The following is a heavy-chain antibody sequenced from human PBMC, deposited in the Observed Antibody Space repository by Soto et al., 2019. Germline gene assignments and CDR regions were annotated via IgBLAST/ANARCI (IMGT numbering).Heavy chain of an antibody. CDR2: IIPIFGTA. Sequence: SVKVSCKASGGTFSSYAISWVRQAPGQGLEWMGGIIPIFGTANYAQKFQGRVTITADESTSTAYMELSSLRSEDTAVYYCAESGSPTRMAFDIWGQGTMVTVSS. D-gene: IGHD1-26*01. J-gene: IGHJ3*02. V-gene: IGHV1-69*13. CDR3: AESGSPTRMAFDI. CDR1: GGTFSSYA.